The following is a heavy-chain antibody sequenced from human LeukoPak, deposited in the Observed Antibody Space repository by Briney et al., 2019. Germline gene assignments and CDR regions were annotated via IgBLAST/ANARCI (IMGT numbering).Heavy chain of an antibody. CDR3: TRREAECSSTGCYEFDP. CDR1: GFTVSSNY. Sequence: GGSLRLSCAASGFTVSSNYMSWVRQAPGKGLEWVSVIYSGGSTYYADSVKGRFTISRDNSKNTLYLQMNSLRTEDTAVYYCTRREAECSSTGCYEFDPWGQGTLVTVSS. CDR2: IYSGGST. J-gene: IGHJ5*02. V-gene: IGHV3-66*02. D-gene: IGHD2-2*01.